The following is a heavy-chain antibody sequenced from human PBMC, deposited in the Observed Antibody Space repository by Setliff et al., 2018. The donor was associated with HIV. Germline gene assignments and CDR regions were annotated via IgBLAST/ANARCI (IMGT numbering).Heavy chain of an antibody. V-gene: IGHV7-4-1*02. Sequence: ASVKVSCKASGYSFINYAINWLRQAPGRGLEWMGWIHTEQGFPMYAQGFTGRFVFSLDPSVNTAYLQINSLTPDDGGVYYCAVDRHAFDIWGQGTVVIVSS. J-gene: IGHJ3*02. CDR2: IHTEQGFP. D-gene: IGHD5-12*01. CDR3: AVDRHAFDI. CDR1: GYSFINYA.